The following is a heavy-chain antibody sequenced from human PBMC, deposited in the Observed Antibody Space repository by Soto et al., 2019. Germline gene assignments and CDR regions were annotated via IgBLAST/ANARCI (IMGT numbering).Heavy chain of an antibody. J-gene: IGHJ4*02. CDR1: GFSLSGSF. CDR3: AGLMDTLFDRFDH. Sequence: EVELVESGGGLVQPGGSLKLSCAASGFSLSGSFIHWVRQASGKGPEWVGRIASRAHNYATAYGTSVQGRFTVSRDDSLNTAYLHMNGLKTEDTAVYFCAGLMDTLFDRFDHWGRGILVTVSA. V-gene: IGHV3-73*02. CDR2: IASRAHNYAT. D-gene: IGHD5-18*01.